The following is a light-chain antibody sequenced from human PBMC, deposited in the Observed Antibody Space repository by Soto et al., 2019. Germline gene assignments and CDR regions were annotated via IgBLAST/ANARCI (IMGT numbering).Light chain of an antibody. Sequence: QSVLTQPPSASGTPGQRVTISCSGSSSNIGSNYVYWYQQLPGTAPKLLIYRNNQRPSGVPDRWSGAKSGTSASLAISGLRSEDEADYYCAAWDDSLSGLYVFGTGTKVTVL. J-gene: IGLJ1*01. CDR2: RNN. V-gene: IGLV1-47*01. CDR3: AAWDDSLSGLYV. CDR1: SSNIGSNY.